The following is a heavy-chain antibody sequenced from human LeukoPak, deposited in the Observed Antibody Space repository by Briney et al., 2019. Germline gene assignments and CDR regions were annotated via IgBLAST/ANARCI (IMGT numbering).Heavy chain of an antibody. V-gene: IGHV4-4*07. CDR1: GGSISSYD. J-gene: IGHJ6*02. CDR3: TRYDVYYYGMDV. CDR2: IFASGST. D-gene: IGHD1-1*01. Sequence: KPSETLSLTCTVSGGSISSYDWSWIRQPARKGLEWIGRIFASGSTNYNPSLKSRVTMSVDTSKNQFSLKLTSVTAADTAVYYCTRYDVYYYGMDVWGQGTTVTVSS.